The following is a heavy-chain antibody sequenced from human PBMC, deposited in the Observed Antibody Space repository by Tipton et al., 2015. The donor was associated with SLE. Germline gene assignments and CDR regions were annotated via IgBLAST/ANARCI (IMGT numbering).Heavy chain of an antibody. CDR2: ISWNSGSI. CDR3: ARSLWSGYSRTIDY. J-gene: IGHJ4*02. Sequence: RSLRLSCAASGFTFDDYAMHWVRQAPGKGLEWVSGISWNSGSIGYADSVKGRFTISRDNAKNSLYLQMNSLTVDDTGVYYCARSLWSGYSRTIDYWGQGTLVTVSS. CDR1: GFTFDDYA. D-gene: IGHD3-3*01. V-gene: IGHV3-9*01.